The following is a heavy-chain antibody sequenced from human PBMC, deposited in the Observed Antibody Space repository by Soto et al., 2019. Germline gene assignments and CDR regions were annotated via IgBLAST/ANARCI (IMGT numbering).Heavy chain of an antibody. J-gene: IGHJ6*02. D-gene: IGHD1-26*01. V-gene: IGHV3-73*01. CDR1: GFTFSGSA. CDR3: TRWAYGEIDYYSYYGMDV. Sequence: PGGSLRLSCAASGFTFSGSAMHWVRQASGKGLEWVGRIRSKANSYATAYAASVKGRFTISRDDSKNTAYLQMNSLKTEDTAVYYCTRWAYGEIDYYSYYGMDVWGQGTTVTVSS. CDR2: IRSKANSYAT.